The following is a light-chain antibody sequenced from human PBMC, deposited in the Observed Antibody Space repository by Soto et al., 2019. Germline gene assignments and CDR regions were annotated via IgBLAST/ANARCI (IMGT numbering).Light chain of an antibody. J-gene: IGKJ2*01. CDR3: QQYGSSPPT. CDR2: AAS. V-gene: IGKV3-20*01. CDR1: QSVSSNY. Sequence: EIVLTQSPGTLSLSPGERVSLSCRASQSVSSNYLAWYQQKLGQAPRLLIYAASSRATGVPDRFSGSGSGTGSTLTITRLQPEDFAVYSCQQYGSSPPTFGRGTKVDIK.